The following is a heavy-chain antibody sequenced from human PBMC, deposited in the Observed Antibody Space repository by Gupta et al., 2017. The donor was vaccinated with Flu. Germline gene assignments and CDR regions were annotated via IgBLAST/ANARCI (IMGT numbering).Heavy chain of an antibody. CDR2: INPNSGVA. Sequence: VRQAPGQGLEWMGRINPNSGVADFAQKFQGRVTLTRDTSISTVYMYLSRLRSDDTALYYCAREDYFHHYSMDVWGKGTTVTVSS. CDR3: AREDYFHHYSMDV. V-gene: IGHV1-2*06. J-gene: IGHJ6*03.